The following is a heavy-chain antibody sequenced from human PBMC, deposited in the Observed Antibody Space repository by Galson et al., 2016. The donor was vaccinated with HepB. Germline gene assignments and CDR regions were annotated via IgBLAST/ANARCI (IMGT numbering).Heavy chain of an antibody. CDR1: GFTFNAHW. CDR3: SREMTGSYFD. J-gene: IGHJ4*02. V-gene: IGHV3-7*01. D-gene: IGHD3-10*01. CDR2: IRGDGIVS. Sequence: SLRLSCAASGFTFNAHWMNWVRQAPGKGLEWVANIRGDGIVSYYAASVRGRFTISRDNAKNSLYLQMNGLRVDETAVYCCSREMTGSYFDWGQGTLVTVSS.